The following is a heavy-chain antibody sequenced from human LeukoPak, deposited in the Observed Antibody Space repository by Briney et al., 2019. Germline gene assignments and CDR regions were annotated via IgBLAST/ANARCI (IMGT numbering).Heavy chain of an antibody. CDR3: ARDGATVTKGRGNYFDC. CDR2: ISSSGSTI. J-gene: IGHJ4*02. Sequence: PGGSLRLSCAASGFTFSSYEMNWVRQAPGKGLEWVSYISSSGSTIYYADSVKGRFTISRDNAKNSLDLQMNSLRAEDTAVYYCARDGATVTKGRGNYFDCWGQGTLVTVSS. CDR1: GFTFSSYE. V-gene: IGHV3-48*03. D-gene: IGHD4-17*01.